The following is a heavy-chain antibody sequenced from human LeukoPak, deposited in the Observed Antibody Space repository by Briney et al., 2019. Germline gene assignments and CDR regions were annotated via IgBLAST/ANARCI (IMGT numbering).Heavy chain of an antibody. Sequence: GGSLRLSCAASGFTFSSCTLNWVRQAPGKGLEWVSSISSSSTYIYYADSVKGRFTISSDNAKNSLYLQMNSLRAEDTAVYYCASTPRAVSGTPSFDYWGQGTLVTVSS. D-gene: IGHD6-19*01. CDR2: ISSSSTYI. CDR1: GFTFSSCT. CDR3: ASTPRAVSGTPSFDY. J-gene: IGHJ4*02. V-gene: IGHV3-21*01.